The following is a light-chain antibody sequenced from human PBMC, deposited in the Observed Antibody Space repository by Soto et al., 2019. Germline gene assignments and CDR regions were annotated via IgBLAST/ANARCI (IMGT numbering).Light chain of an antibody. Sequence: QSVLTQPASVSGSPGQSITISCTGTSSDVGGYNYVSWYQHHPGKAPKRMIHDVSNRPSGVSNRFCGSKSGNTASLTISGLQAEDEADYYCSSYIHSTSTYGFGTRTKGTVL. CDR2: DVS. CDR3: SSYIHSTSTYG. CDR1: SSDVGGYNY. J-gene: IGLJ1*01. V-gene: IGLV2-14*03.